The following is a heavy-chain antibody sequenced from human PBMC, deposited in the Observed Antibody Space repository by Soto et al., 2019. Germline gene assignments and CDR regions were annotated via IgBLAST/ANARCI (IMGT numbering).Heavy chain of an antibody. CDR2: SIPIFGTA. D-gene: IGHD5-18*01. J-gene: IGHJ2*01. Sequence: QVQLVQSGAEVKKPGSSVKVSCKASGGTFSSYAISWVRQAPGQGLEWMGGSIPIFGTANYAQKFQGRVTITADEATSTAYMELSRLRSEDTAVYYCARDGFSGYSYVPNPHRYWYFDLWGRGTLVTVSS. V-gene: IGHV1-69*12. CDR1: GGTFSSYA. CDR3: ARDGFSGYSYVPNPHRYWYFDL.